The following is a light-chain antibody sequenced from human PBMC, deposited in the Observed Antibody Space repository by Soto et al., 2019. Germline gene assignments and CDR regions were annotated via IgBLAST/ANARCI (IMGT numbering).Light chain of an antibody. Sequence: DIQMTQSPSTLSGSVGDRVTITCRASQTISSWLAWYQQKPGKASKLLIYKASTLKSGVPSRFSGMGSGTEFTLTSSSLQPDDFATYYCQHYNSYSEAFGQGTKVDIK. CDR1: QTISSW. CDR2: KAS. J-gene: IGKJ1*01. CDR3: QHYNSYSEA. V-gene: IGKV1-5*03.